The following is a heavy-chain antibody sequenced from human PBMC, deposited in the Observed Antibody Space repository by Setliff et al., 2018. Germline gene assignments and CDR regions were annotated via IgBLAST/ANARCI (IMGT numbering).Heavy chain of an antibody. Sequence: SVKVSCKAPGGTFSSYGISWVRQAPGQGLEWMGGTIPIFGSTNYAQKFQDRVTIITDESTSTAYMELRSLRTEDTAVYYCAREGVDTRSSTDYRYYMDVWGKGTTVTVSS. V-gene: IGHV1-69*05. CDR1: GGTFSSYG. J-gene: IGHJ6*03. CDR3: AREGVDTRSSTDYRYYMDV. D-gene: IGHD5-18*01. CDR2: TIPIFGST.